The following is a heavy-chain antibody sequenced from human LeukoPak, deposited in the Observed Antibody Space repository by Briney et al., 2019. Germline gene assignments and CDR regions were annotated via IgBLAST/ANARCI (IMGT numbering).Heavy chain of an antibody. V-gene: IGHV1-69*13. CDR3: ARGYYDSSGYYYDWFDP. D-gene: IGHD3-22*01. CDR1: GGTFSSYA. J-gene: IGHJ5*02. Sequence: ASVKVSCKASGGTFSSYAISWVRQAPGQGLEWMGGIIPIFGTANYAQKFQGRVTITADESTSTAYMELSSLRSEDTAVYYCARGYYDSSGYYYDWFDPWGQGTLVTVSS. CDR2: IIPIFGTA.